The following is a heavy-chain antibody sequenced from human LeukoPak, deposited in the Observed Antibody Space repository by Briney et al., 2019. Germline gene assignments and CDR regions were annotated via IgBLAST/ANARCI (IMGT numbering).Heavy chain of an antibody. Sequence: PGGSLRLSCAASGFTLSSYSMNWVRQAPGKGLEWVSSISSSSSYIYYADSVKGRFTISRDNAKNSLYLQMNSLRAEDTAVYYCAMEAGAHSGSYYPYWGQGTLVTVSS. J-gene: IGHJ4*02. V-gene: IGHV3-21*01. CDR3: AMEAGAHSGSYYPY. CDR1: GFTLSSYS. CDR2: ISSSSSYI. D-gene: IGHD1-26*01.